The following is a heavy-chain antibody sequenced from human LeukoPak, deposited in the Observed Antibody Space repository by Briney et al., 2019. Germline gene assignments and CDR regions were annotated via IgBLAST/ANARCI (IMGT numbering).Heavy chain of an antibody. CDR3: IHMDNYDSSGYYVLGHNWFDP. Sequence: SGPTLVKPTQTLTLTCTFSGFSLSTSGVGVGWIRQPPGKALEWLALIYWDDDKRYSPSLKSRLTITKDTSKNQVVLTMTNMDPVDTATYYCIHMDNYDSSGYYVLGHNWFDPWGQGTLVTVSS. V-gene: IGHV2-5*02. D-gene: IGHD3-22*01. CDR2: IYWDDDK. J-gene: IGHJ5*02. CDR1: GFSLSTSGVG.